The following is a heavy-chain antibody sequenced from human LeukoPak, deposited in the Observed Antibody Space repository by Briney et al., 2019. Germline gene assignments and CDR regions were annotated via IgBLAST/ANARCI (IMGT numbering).Heavy chain of an antibody. CDR3: ARLRYNWILPGPDAFDI. CDR1: GGSISSSYY. D-gene: IGHD1-1*01. V-gene: IGHV4-39*01. CDR2: IYYSGST. Sequence: SETLSLTCTVSGGSISSSYYWGWIRQPPGKGLEWIGSIYYSGSTYYNPSLKSRVTISVDTSKNQFSLKLSSVTAADTAVYYCARLRYNWILPGPDAFDIWGQATMVTVSS. J-gene: IGHJ3*02.